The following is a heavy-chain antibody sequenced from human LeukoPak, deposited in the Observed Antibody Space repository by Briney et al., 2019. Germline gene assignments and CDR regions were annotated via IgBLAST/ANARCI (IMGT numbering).Heavy chain of an antibody. J-gene: IGHJ5*02. D-gene: IGHD6-19*01. Sequence: GASVKVSCKASGYTFTGYYMHWVRQAPGQGLEWMGRINPNSGGTNYAQKFQGRVTMTRDTSISTAYMELSRLRSDDTAVYYCARVASSGWHEIINWFDPWGQGTLVTVSS. CDR2: INPNSGGT. CDR1: GYTFTGYY. V-gene: IGHV1-2*06. CDR3: ARVASSGWHEIINWFDP.